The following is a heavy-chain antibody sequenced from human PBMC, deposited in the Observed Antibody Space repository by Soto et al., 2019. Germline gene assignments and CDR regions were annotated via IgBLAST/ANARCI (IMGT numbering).Heavy chain of an antibody. J-gene: IGHJ6*02. Sequence: GESLKISCKGSGYSFTGYWIGWVRQMPGKGLEWMGIIYPGDSDTRYSPSFQGQVTISVDKSISTAYLQWSSLKASDTAMYYCARNPCGGNACYYYYRMDVLGQGTTVTVSS. V-gene: IGHV5-51*01. CDR3: ARNPCGGNACYYYYRMDV. CDR2: IYPGDSDT. D-gene: IGHD2-15*01. CDR1: GYSFTGYW.